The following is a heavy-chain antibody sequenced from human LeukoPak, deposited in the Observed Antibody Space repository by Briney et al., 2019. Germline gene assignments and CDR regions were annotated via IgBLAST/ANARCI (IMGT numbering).Heavy chain of an antibody. CDR2: INSDESST. J-gene: IGHJ4*02. CDR3: ARDEGGQWLPYFDY. V-gene: IGHV3-74*01. CDR1: GFTFSSYW. D-gene: IGHD6-19*01. Sequence: PGGSLRLSCAASGFTFSSYWMHWVRQAPGKGLVWVSRINSDESSTTYADSVKGRFTISRDNAKNTLYLQMNSLRVEGTAVYYCARDEGGQWLPYFDYWGQGTLVTVSS.